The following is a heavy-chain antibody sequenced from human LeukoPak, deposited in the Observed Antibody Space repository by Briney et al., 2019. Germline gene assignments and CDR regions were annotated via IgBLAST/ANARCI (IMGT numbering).Heavy chain of an antibody. CDR3: ARQCCRGASPGFDP. CDR2: IYPGDSDT. Sequence: GESLKISCKGSGYSFTDYWIAWVRQMPGKGLEWMGIIYPGDSDTRYSPSFQGQVTFSADKSINTAYLQWGSLRASDTAIYYCARQCCRGASPGFDPWGQGTLVTVSS. V-gene: IGHV5-51*01. D-gene: IGHD3-10*01. J-gene: IGHJ5*02. CDR1: GYSFTDYW.